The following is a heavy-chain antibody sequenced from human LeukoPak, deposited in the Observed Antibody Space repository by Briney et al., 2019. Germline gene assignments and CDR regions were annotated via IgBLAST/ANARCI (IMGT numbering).Heavy chain of an antibody. D-gene: IGHD3-16*02. CDR1: GYTFTSYG. V-gene: IGHV1-18*01. CDR3: ARIRLGELSLGFDY. CDR2: ISAYNGNT. J-gene: IGHJ4*02. Sequence: ASVKVSCKASGYTFTSYGISWVRQAPGQGLEWMGWISAYNGNTNYAQKLQGRVTVTTDTSTSTAYMELRSLRSDDTAVYYCARIRLGELSLGFDYWGQGTLVTVSS.